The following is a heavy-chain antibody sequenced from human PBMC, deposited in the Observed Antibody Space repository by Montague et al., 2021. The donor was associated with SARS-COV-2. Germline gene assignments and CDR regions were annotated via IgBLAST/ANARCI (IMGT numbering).Heavy chain of an antibody. D-gene: IGHD3-22*01. CDR2: IYYSWST. CDR1: GGSISSYY. CDR3: ARVGVITTWFCFDY. J-gene: IGHJ4*02. V-gene: IGHV4-59*01. Sequence: SETLSLTCTVSGGSISSYYWSWIRQPPGKGLEWIGYIYYSWSTNYNPSPKSRVTISVDTSKNQFSLKLSSVTAADTAVYYCARVGVITTWFCFDYWGQGTLVTVSS.